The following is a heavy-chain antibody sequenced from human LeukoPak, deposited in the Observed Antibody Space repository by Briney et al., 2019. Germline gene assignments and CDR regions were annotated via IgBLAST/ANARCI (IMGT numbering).Heavy chain of an antibody. V-gene: IGHV3-23*01. Sequence: GGSLRLSCAASGFTFSSYGMSWVRQAPGKGLEWVSAISGSGGSTYYADSVKGRFTISRDNAKNSLYLQMNSLRAEDTAVYYCAELGITMIGGVWGKGTTVTVSS. CDR2: ISGSGGST. J-gene: IGHJ6*04. CDR3: AELGITMIGGV. CDR1: GFTFSSYG. D-gene: IGHD3-10*02.